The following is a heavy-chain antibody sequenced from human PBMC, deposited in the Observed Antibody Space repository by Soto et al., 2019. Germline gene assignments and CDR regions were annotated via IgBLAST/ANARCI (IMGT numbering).Heavy chain of an antibody. V-gene: IGHV3-74*01. CDR3: ARSGSGSYPGGLY. Sequence: WGSLRLSCAVSGFTFSSYWMHWVRQAPGKGLVWVSRINGDGSSISYADSVKGRFTISRDNAKNTLYVQMNSLRAEDTAVYYCARSGSGSYPGGLYWGQGTLVTVSS. D-gene: IGHD3-10*01. J-gene: IGHJ4*02. CDR1: GFTFSSYW. CDR2: INGDGSSI.